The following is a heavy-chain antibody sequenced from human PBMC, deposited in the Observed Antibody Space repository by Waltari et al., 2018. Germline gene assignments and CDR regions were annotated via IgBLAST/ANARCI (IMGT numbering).Heavy chain of an antibody. J-gene: IGHJ4*02. CDR3: ARDPHYSNFDY. Sequence: EVHLVESGGGLVQPGGSLRLSCAASGLTFSTYWMTWVRQAPGKGLEWLANIKGDGSQKNYVDSVKGRFTISRDTANNSLYLQMNSLRAEDTAVYYCARDPHYSNFDYWGQGTLVTVSS. D-gene: IGHD4-4*01. CDR1: GLTFSTYW. V-gene: IGHV3-7*01. CDR2: IKGDGSQK.